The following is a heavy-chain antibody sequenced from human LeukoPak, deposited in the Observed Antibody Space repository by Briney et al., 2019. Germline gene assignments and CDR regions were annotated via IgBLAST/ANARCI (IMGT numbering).Heavy chain of an antibody. CDR1: GGSIRSYY. V-gene: IGHV4-59*08. D-gene: IGHD5-18*01. Sequence: NPSETLSLTCTVSGGSIRSYYWSWIRQPPGKGLEWIGYIYYSGSTNYNPSLKSRVTISVDTSKNQFSLKLSSVTAADTAVYYCARHGVQIQLWRNYYYGMDVWGQGTTVTVSS. CDR2: IYYSGST. CDR3: ARHGVQIQLWRNYYYGMDV. J-gene: IGHJ6*02.